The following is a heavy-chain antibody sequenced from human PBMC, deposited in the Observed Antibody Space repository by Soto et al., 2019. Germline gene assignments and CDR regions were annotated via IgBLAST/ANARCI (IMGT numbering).Heavy chain of an antibody. CDR3: AREAGGKGYDDYDESGDAFDI. D-gene: IGHD4-17*01. V-gene: IGHV4-30-4*01. Sequence: SETLSLTCTVSGGSISSGDYYWSWVRQPPGRGLEWIGYIYYSGSTYYNPSLKSRVTISVDTSKNQFSLKLSSVTAADTAVYYCAREAGGKGYDDYDESGDAFDIWGQGTMVTVSS. CDR2: IYYSGST. CDR1: GGSISSGDYY. J-gene: IGHJ3*02.